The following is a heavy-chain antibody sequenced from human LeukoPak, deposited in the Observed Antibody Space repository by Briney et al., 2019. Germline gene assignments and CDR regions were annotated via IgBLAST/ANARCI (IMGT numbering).Heavy chain of an antibody. V-gene: IGHV1-3*01. CDR1: GYTFTSYA. CDR3: ASHYYDSSGYYPFDY. J-gene: IGHJ4*02. Sequence: ASVKVSCKASGYTFTSYAMHWVRQAPGQRLEWMGWINAGNGNTKYSQKFQGRVTITRDTSASTAYMELSSLRSEDTAVYYCASHYYDSSGYYPFDYWAREPWSPSPQ. CDR2: INAGNGNT. D-gene: IGHD3-22*01.